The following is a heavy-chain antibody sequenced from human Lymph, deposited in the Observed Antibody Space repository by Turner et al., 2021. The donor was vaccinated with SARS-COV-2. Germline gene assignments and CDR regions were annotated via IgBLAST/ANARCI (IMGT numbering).Heavy chain of an antibody. J-gene: IGHJ4*02. CDR3: ARAWGRYSYGFDY. CDR2: IYSGGST. CDR1: GFTVSSSD. Sequence: EVQLVASGGGLVQPGRSLRLSCAASGFTVSSSDMSWVRQAPGKGLEWVSVIYSGGSTYCADSVKGRFTISRDNSKNTLYLQMNSLRAEDTAVYYCARAWGRYSYGFDYWGQGTLVTVSS. D-gene: IGHD5-18*01. V-gene: IGHV3-66*01.